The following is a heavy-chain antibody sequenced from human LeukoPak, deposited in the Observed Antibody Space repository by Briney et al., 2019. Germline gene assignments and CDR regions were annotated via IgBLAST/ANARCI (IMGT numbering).Heavy chain of an antibody. J-gene: IGHJ5*02. CDR2: ISYDGSNK. CDR3: AKDVSWNWFDP. V-gene: IGHV3-30*18. CDR1: GFTFSTYA. Sequence: PGGSLRLSCAASGFTFSTYAMHWVRQAPGKGLEWVAVISYDGSNKYYADSVKGRFTISRDNSKNMLYLQMNTLRAEDTAVYYCAKDVSWNWFDPWGQGTLVTVSS.